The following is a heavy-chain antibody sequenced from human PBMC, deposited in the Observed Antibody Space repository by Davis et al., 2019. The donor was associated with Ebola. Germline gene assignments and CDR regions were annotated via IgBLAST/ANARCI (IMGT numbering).Heavy chain of an antibody. J-gene: IGHJ6*02. CDR3: ARDQGYCSSTSCFYYYYGMDV. V-gene: IGHV1-18*01. D-gene: IGHD2-2*01. CDR2: ISAYNGNT. Sequence: ASVKVSCKASGGTFTSYGISWVRQAPGQGLEWMRWISAYNGNTNYAQKLQGRVTMTTDPSTSTAYMELRSLRSDDTAVYYCARDQGYCSSTSCFYYYYGMDVWGQGTTVTVSS. CDR1: GGTFTSYG.